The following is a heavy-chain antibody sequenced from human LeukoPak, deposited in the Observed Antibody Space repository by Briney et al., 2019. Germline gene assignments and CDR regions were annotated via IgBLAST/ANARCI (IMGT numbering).Heavy chain of an antibody. CDR3: AKQGERYAYGPPDYYFGS. Sequence: PGGFLRLSCTASGFIFDHYAMHWARQAPGKGLEWVSLISWDGENTNYADSVRGRFTISRDNSKNSLYLQMNSLRPEDTALYYCAKQGERYAYGPPDYYFGSWGQGTLVTVSS. V-gene: IGHV3-43D*04. CDR2: ISWDGENT. D-gene: IGHD5-18*01. J-gene: IGHJ4*02. CDR1: GFIFDHYA.